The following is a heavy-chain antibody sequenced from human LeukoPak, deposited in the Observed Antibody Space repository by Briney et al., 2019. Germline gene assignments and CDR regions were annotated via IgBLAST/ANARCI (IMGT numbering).Heavy chain of an antibody. CDR2: IYHSGST. D-gene: IGHD1-26*01. J-gene: IGHJ4*02. Sequence: PSETLSLTCTVSGGSISSGGYYWSWIRQPPGKGLEWIGYIYHSGSTYYNPSLKSRVTISVDTSKNQFSLKLSSVTAADTAVYYCARVNRGGAIRSYYYFDYWGQGTLVTVSS. V-gene: IGHV4-30-2*01. CDR3: ARVNRGGAIRSYYYFDY. CDR1: GGSISSGGYY.